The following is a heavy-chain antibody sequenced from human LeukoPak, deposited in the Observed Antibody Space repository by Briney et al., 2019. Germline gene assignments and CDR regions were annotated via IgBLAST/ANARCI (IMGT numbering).Heavy chain of an antibody. CDR3: AREVFWSGYFANLHFDY. Sequence: GGSLTLSCAASGFTFSSYAMSWVRQAPGQGLEWVSSISSTSRYIYYADSVKGRFTISRDNAKNSLFLQMNSLRAEDTAVYYCAREVFWSGYFANLHFDYWGRGTLVTVSS. CDR1: GFTFSSYA. J-gene: IGHJ4*02. D-gene: IGHD3-3*01. CDR2: ISSTSRYI. V-gene: IGHV3-21*06.